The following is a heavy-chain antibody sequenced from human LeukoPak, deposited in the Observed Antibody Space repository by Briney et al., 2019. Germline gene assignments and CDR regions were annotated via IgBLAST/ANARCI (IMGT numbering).Heavy chain of an antibody. D-gene: IGHD3-3*01. V-gene: IGHV3-7*01. CDR2: ISPDGSNM. J-gene: IGHJ4*02. CDR3: VSGFLQWLY. CDR1: GFSFSSYG. Sequence: GGSLRLSCAASGFSFSSYGMSWVRQAPGKGLEWVANISPDGSNMLYADSVKGRFTISRDNAKNSLYLQMNNLRAEDTAVYFCVSGFLQWLYWGQGTLVTVSS.